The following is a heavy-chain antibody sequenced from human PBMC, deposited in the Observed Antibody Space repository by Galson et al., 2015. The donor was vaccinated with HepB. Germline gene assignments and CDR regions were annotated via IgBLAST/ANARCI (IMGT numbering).Heavy chain of an antibody. D-gene: IGHD2-15*01. V-gene: IGHV3-7*03. J-gene: IGHJ5*02. Sequence: SLRLSCAASGFTFSSYWMSWVRQAPGKGLEWVANIKQDGSEKYYVDSVKGRFTISRDNAKNSLYLQMNSLRAEDTAVYYCARDVGYCSGGSCYHHNWFDPWGQGTLVTVSS. CDR3: ARDVGYCSGGSCYHHNWFDP. CDR2: IKQDGSEK. CDR1: GFTFSSYW.